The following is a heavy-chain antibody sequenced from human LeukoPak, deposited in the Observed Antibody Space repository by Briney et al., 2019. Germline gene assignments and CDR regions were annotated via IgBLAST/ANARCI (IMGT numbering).Heavy chain of an antibody. V-gene: IGHV4-61*01. CDR2: IYYSGST. CDR3: AREAHCSGGSCYYADY. Sequence: SETLSLTCTVSGGSVSSGSYFWSWIRQPPGKGLEWIGYIYYSGSTNYNPSLKSRVTISKGTSKNQFSLKLSSVTAADTAVYYCAREAHCSGGSCYYADYWGQGNLVTVSS. CDR1: GGSVSSGSYF. J-gene: IGHJ4*02. D-gene: IGHD2-15*01.